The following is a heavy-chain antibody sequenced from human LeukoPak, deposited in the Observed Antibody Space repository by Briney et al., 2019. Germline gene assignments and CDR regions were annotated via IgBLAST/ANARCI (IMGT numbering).Heavy chain of an antibody. V-gene: IGHV1-69*05. Sequence: ASVKVSSKASGGTFSSYAISWARQAPGQGIGWMGGISPIFGTANYAQKFQGRVTITTDESTSTAYMALRSMRSEDTAVYYCARALDYAFDYWGQGTLVTVSS. CDR1: GGTFSSYA. D-gene: IGHD4-17*01. J-gene: IGHJ4*02. CDR3: ARALDYAFDY. CDR2: ISPIFGTA.